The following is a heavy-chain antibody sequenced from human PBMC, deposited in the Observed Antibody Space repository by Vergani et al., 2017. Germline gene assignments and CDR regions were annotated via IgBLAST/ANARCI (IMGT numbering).Heavy chain of an antibody. CDR1: GGTFSSYA. Sequence: QVQLVQSGAEVKKPGSSVKVSCKASGGTFSSYAISWVRQAPGQGLEWMGGIIPIFGTANYAQKCQGRVTITADESTSTAYMELSSLRSEDTAVYDCARIPGRYYYGSRRVWYFDLWGRGTLVTVSS. CDR2: IIPIFGTA. CDR3: ARIPGRYYYGSRRVWYFDL. J-gene: IGHJ2*01. V-gene: IGHV1-69*01. D-gene: IGHD3-10*01.